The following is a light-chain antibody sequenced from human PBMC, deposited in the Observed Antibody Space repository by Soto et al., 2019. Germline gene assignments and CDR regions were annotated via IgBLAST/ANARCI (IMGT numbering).Light chain of an antibody. V-gene: IGLV1-36*01. J-gene: IGLJ2*01. CDR1: SSNIGNNA. CDR2: YDD. CDR3: AAWDDSLNGLV. Sequence: QSVLTQPPSVSEAPRQRVTISCSGSSSNIGNNAVNWYKQLPGKAPKLLIYYDDLLPSGVSDRFSGSKSGTSASLAISGLQSEDEADYYCAAWDDSLNGLVFGGGTKVTVL.